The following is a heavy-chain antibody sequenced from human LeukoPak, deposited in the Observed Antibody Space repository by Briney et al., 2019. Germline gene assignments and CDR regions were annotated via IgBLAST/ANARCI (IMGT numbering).Heavy chain of an antibody. D-gene: IGHD3-10*01. CDR1: EFTFGDCA. CDR2: IRSKAYGGTT. Sequence: GSLRLSCTASEFTFGDCAMSWFRQAPGKGLEWVGFIRSKAYGGTTEYAASVKGRFTISYLQMNSLKTEDTAVYFCAREGNYYGSGSYDYWGQGTLVTVSS. CDR3: AREGNYYGSGSYDY. J-gene: IGHJ4*02. V-gene: IGHV3-49*03.